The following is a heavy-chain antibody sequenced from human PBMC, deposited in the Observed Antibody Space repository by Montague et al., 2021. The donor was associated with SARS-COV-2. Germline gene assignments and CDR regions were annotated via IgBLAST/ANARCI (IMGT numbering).Heavy chain of an antibody. D-gene: IGHD3-22*01. Sequence: SETLSLTCTVSGGSISSKYWSWIRQPPGKGLEWNGFIYYSGSTNYNPSLKSRVTISVDTSKNQFSLKLSSVTAADTAVYYCARGGYYDYAFDIWGQGTMVTVSS. CDR3: ARGGYYDYAFDI. CDR1: GGSISSKY. CDR2: IYYSGST. J-gene: IGHJ3*02. V-gene: IGHV4-59*01.